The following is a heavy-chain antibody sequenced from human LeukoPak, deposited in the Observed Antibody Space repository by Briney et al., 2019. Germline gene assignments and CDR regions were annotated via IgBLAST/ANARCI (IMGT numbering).Heavy chain of an antibody. CDR2: IYYSGST. D-gene: IGHD2-2*01. J-gene: IGHJ4*02. Sequence: PSETLSLTCTVSGGSISSGDYYWSWIRQPPGKGLERIGYIYYSGSTYYNPSLKSRVTISVDTSKNQFSLKLSSVTAADTAVYYCARGPLECNSTSCYLAEADYWGQGTLVTVSS. CDR3: ARGPLECNSTSCYLAEADY. CDR1: GGSISSGDYY. V-gene: IGHV4-30-4*08.